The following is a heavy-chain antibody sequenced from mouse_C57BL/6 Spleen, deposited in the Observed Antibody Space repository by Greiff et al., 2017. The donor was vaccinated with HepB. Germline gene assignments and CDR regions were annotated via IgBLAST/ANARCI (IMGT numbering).Heavy chain of an antibody. V-gene: IGHV1-42*01. Sequence: EVQLKESGPELVKPGASVKISCKASGYSFTGYYMNWVKQSPEKSLEWIGEINPSTGGTTYNQKFKAKATLTVDKSSSTAYMQLKSLTSEDSAVYYCAKGGVSPNYFDYWGQGTTLTVSS. CDR2: INPSTGGT. CDR3: AKGGVSPNYFDY. CDR1: GYSFTGYY. J-gene: IGHJ2*01.